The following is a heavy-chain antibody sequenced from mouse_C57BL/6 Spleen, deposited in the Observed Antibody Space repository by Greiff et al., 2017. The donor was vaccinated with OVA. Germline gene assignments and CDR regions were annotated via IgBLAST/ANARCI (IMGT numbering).Heavy chain of an antibody. CDR2: IYPGSGST. CDR3: ARKTAYYSNYGDAMAY. J-gene: IGHJ4*01. Sequence: QVQLKQPGAELVKPGASVKMSCKASGYTFTSYWITWVKQRPGQGLEWIGDIYPGSGSTNYNEKFKSKATLTVDTSSSTAYMQLSSLTSEDSAVYYCARKTAYYSNYGDAMAYWGQGTSVTVSS. D-gene: IGHD2-5*01. V-gene: IGHV1-55*01. CDR1: GYTFTSYW.